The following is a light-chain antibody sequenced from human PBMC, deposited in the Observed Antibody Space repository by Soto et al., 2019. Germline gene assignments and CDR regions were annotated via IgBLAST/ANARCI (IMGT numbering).Light chain of an antibody. CDR3: QQFNSYPAT. J-gene: IGKJ5*01. CDR2: DAS. CDR1: QGISSA. Sequence: AIQLTQSPPSLSASVGDRVTITCCASQGISSALAWYQQKPGKAPKVLIYDASSLESGVPSRFSGSGSGTDFTLTISSLQPEDFATYYCQQFNSYPATFGQGTRLEIK. V-gene: IGKV1-13*02.